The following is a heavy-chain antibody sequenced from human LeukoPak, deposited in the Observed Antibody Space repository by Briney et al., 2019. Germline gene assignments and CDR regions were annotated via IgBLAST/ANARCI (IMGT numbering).Heavy chain of an antibody. J-gene: IGHJ5*02. D-gene: IGHD2-2*01. CDR1: GGSISSGGYY. V-gene: IGHV4-30-2*01. Sequence: PSETLSLTCTVSGGSISSGGYYWSWIRQPPGKGLEWIGYIYHSGSTYYNPSLKSRVTISVDRSKNQFSLKLSSVTAADTAVYYCAREEQYQLLSTNWFDPWGQGTLVTVSS. CDR2: IYHSGST. CDR3: AREEQYQLLSTNWFDP.